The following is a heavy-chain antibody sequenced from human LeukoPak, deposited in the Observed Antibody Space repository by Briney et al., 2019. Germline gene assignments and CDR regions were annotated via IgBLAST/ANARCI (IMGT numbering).Heavy chain of an antibody. V-gene: IGHV1-8*01. CDR2: MNPNSGNT. CDR3: ARGLTAWYYYYYMDV. CDR1: GYTFTSYD. Sequence: ASVKVSCKASGYTFTSYDINWVRQATGQGLEWMGWMNPNSGNTGYAQKFQGRVTMTRNTSISTAYMELSSLRSEDTAVYYCARGLTAWYYYYYMDVLGKGTTVTVSS. D-gene: IGHD5-18*01. J-gene: IGHJ6*03.